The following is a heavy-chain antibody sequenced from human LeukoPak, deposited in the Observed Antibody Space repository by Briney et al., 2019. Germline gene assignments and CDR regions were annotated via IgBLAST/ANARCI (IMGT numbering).Heavy chain of an antibody. CDR3: ARARVRVVVVAAMEAFDI. Sequence: GGSLRLSCAASGFTVSSNYMSWARQAPGKGLEWVSVIYSGGSTYYADSVKGRFTISRDNSKNTLYLQMNSLRAEDTAVYYCARARVRVVVVAAMEAFDIWAKGQWSPSLQ. CDR2: IYSGGST. D-gene: IGHD2-15*01. CDR1: GFTVSSNY. V-gene: IGHV3-53*01. J-gene: IGHJ3*02.